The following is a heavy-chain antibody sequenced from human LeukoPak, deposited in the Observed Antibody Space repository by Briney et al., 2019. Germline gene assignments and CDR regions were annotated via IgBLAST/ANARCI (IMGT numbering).Heavy chain of an antibody. CDR2: IYYSGST. V-gene: IGHV4-59*12. CDR3: AREERWELRSAFDI. CDR1: GGSISSYY. J-gene: IGHJ3*02. D-gene: IGHD1-26*01. Sequence: PSETLSLTCTVSGGSISSYYWSWIRQPPGKGLEWIGYIYYSGSTNYNPSLKSRDTISVDTSKNQFSLKLSSVTAADTAVYYCAREERWELRSAFDIWGQGTMVTVSS.